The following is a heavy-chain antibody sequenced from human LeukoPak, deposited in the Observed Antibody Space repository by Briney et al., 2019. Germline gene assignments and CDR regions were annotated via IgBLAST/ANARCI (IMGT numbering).Heavy chain of an antibody. CDR1: GYTFTNYA. D-gene: IGHD3-10*01. CDR2: INAGNGNA. J-gene: IGHJ4*02. Sequence: ASVKVSCKTSGYTFTNYAIHWVRQAPGQRFEWMGWINAGNGNAKYSQKFPGRVTITRDTSASTVYMELSSLRSEDTAVYYCASAVWFGAYYFDYWGQGSLVTVSS. CDR3: ASAVWFGAYYFDY. V-gene: IGHV1-3*01.